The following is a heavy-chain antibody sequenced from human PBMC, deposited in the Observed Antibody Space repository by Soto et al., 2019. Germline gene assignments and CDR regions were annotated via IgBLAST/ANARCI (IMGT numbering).Heavy chain of an antibody. Sequence: SETLSLTCAVYGGSFSGYYWSWIRQPPGKGLEWIGEINHSGSTNYNPSLKSRVTISVDTSKNQFYLKLSSVTAADTAVYYCARDTAYYFDYWGQGTLVTVSS. J-gene: IGHJ4*02. CDR2: INHSGST. V-gene: IGHV4-34*01. CDR3: ARDTAYYFDY. D-gene: IGHD5-18*01. CDR1: GGSFSGYY.